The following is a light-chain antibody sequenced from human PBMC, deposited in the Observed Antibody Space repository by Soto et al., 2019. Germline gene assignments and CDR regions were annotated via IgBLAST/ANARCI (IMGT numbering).Light chain of an antibody. CDR1: SSDIGSYNY. V-gene: IGLV2-23*02. CDR2: EVR. CDR3: CSYAGSSYYV. Sequence: QSVLTQPASVSGSPGQSITISCTGTSSDIGSYNYVAWYQQFPGKTPKLIIYEVRNRPSGVSFRFSGSKPGNTASLTISGLQAEDEAYYYCCSYAGSSYYVFGSGTKVTVL. J-gene: IGLJ1*01.